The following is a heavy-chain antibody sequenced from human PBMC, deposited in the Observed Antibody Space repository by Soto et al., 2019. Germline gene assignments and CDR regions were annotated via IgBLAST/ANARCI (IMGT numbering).Heavy chain of an antibody. Sequence: ASVKVSCKASGYTFTGYYMHWVRQAPGQGLEWMGWINPNSGGTNYAQKFQGWVTMTRDTSISTAYMELSRLRSDDTAVYYCARGCSSPSYYYYYYRDVGGKGTTVTVSS. CDR2: INPNSGGT. J-gene: IGHJ6*03. V-gene: IGHV1-2*04. D-gene: IGHD2-2*01. CDR3: ARGCSSPSYYYYYYRDV. CDR1: GYTFTGYY.